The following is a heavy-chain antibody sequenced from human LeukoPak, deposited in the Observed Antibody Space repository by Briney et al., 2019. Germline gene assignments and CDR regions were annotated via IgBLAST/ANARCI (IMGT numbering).Heavy chain of an antibody. Sequence: GASVKVSCKASGYTFTSYDINWVRQATGQGLEWMGWMNPNSGNTGYAQKFQGRVTMTRNTSISTAYMELSSLRSEDTAVYYCARPKPSRDGYNLWYWGQGTLVTVSS. CDR1: GYTFTSYD. CDR2: MNPNSGNT. V-gene: IGHV1-8*01. D-gene: IGHD5-24*01. CDR3: ARPKPSRDGYNLWY. J-gene: IGHJ4*02.